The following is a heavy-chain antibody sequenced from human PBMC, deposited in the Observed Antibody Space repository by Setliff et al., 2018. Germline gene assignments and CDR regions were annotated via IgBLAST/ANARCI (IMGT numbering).Heavy chain of an antibody. V-gene: IGHV2-5*02. J-gene: IGHJ4*02. Sequence: GSGPTLVNPTQTLTLTCSFSGFSLTTPSVGVGWVRQPPGKALEWLALISWDDDDRYSPSLKNRVTLTKGTSKNQVVLTMSNADPVDTATYYCAHIMGRVWDYWGPGTLVTVSS. CDR2: ISWDDDD. CDR3: AHIMGRVWDY. CDR1: GFSLTTPSVG. D-gene: IGHD3-10*01.